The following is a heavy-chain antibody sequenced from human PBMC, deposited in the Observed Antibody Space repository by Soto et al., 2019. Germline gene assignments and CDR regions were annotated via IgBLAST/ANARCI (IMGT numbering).Heavy chain of an antibody. D-gene: IGHD3-22*01. J-gene: IGHJ4*02. CDR3: ARVVDSSGYPFDY. CDR2: IYYSGST. Sequence: SETLSLTCTVSGGSISSGGYYWSWIRQYPGKSLEWIGYIYYSGSTYYNPSLKSRVTISVDTSKNQFSLKLSSVTAADTAVYYCARVVDSSGYPFDYWGPGTLVTVSS. V-gene: IGHV4-31*03. CDR1: GGSISSGGYY.